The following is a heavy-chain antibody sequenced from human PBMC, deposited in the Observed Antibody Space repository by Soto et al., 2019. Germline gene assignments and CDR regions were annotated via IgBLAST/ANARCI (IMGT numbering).Heavy chain of an antibody. V-gene: IGHV3-30*18. D-gene: IGHD4-4*01. CDR3: AKDRTVTTRATHYYGMDV. Sequence: GGSLRLSCAASGFTFSSYGMHWVRQAPGKGLEWVAVISYDGSNKYYADSVKGRFTISRDNSKNTLYLQMNSLRAEDTAVYYCAKDRTVTTRATHYYGMDVWGQGTTVTVSS. CDR1: GFTFSSYG. CDR2: ISYDGSNK. J-gene: IGHJ6*02.